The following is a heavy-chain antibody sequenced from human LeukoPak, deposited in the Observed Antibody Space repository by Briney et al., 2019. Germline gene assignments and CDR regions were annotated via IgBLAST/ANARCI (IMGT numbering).Heavy chain of an antibody. J-gene: IGHJ4*02. CDR3: ASRPAANLSRLDY. V-gene: IGHV3-23*01. D-gene: IGHD2-2*01. Sequence: GGSLRHSCAASGFTFSNCAMAWVRQIPGKGLEWVSVFSGSGGSTYYADSVKGRFTVSRDNSKNTLYLQMNNLRVDDTAIYYCASRPAANLSRLDYWGQGTLVTVSS. CDR1: GFTFSNCA. CDR2: FSGSGGST.